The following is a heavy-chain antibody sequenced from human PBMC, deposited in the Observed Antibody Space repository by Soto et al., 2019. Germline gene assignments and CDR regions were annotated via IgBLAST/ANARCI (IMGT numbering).Heavy chain of an antibody. CDR1: GFTFSSYG. D-gene: IGHD4-17*01. CDR2: IWYDGSNK. CDR3: ARDNWPYGDYAKYYGMDV. J-gene: IGHJ6*02. Sequence: QVQLVESGGGVVQPGRSLRLSCAASGFTFSSYGMHWVRQAPGKGLEWVAVIWYDGSNKYYADSVQGRFTISRDNSKNTLYLQMNSLRAEDTAVYYCARDNWPYGDYAKYYGMDVWGQGTTVTVSS. V-gene: IGHV3-33*01.